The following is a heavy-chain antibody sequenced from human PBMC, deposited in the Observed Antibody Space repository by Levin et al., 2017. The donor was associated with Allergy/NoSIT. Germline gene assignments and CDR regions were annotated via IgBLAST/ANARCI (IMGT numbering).Heavy chain of an antibody. V-gene: IGHV3-33*01. CDR3: ARETGCSSISCQGLGAFDI. D-gene: IGHD2-2*01. CDR2: IWYDGSNK. Sequence: LSLTCAASGFTFSSYGMHWVRQAPGKGLEWVAVIWYDGSNKYYADSVKGRFTISRDNSKNTLYLQMSSLRAEDTAVYYCARETGCSSISCQGLGAFDIWGQGTMVTVSS. J-gene: IGHJ3*02. CDR1: GFTFSSYG.